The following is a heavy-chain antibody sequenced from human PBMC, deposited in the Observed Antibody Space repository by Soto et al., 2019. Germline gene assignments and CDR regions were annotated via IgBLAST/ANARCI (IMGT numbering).Heavy chain of an antibody. CDR3: ARDLAYYYDSSGYSH. Sequence: VQLVESGGGVVQPGRSLRLSCAASGFTFSSYAMHWVRQAPGKGLEWVAVISYDGSNKYYADSVKDRFTISRDNSKNTLYLQMNSLRAEDTAVYYCARDLAYYYDSSGYSHWGQGTLVTVSS. V-gene: IGHV3-30-3*01. D-gene: IGHD3-22*01. J-gene: IGHJ4*02. CDR1: GFTFSSYA. CDR2: ISYDGSNK.